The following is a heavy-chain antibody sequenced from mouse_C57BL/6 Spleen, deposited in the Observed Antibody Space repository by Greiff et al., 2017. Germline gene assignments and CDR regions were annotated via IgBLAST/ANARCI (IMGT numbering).Heavy chain of an antibody. CDR2: IYPSDSET. J-gene: IGHJ3*01. V-gene: IGHV1-61*01. CDR3: ARRPYYSNPAWFAY. Sequence: QVQLKQPGAELVRPGSSVKLSCKASGYTFTSYWMDWVKQRPGQGLEWIGNIYPSDSETHYNQKFKDKATLTVDKSSSTAYMQLSSLTSEDSAVYYCARRPYYSNPAWFAYWGQGTLVTVSA. D-gene: IGHD2-5*01. CDR1: GYTFTSYW.